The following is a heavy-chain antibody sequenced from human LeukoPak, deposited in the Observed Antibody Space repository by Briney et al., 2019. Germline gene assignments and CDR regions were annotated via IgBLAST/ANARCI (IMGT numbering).Heavy chain of an antibody. CDR1: GFTFSSYA. V-gene: IGHV3-30-3*01. D-gene: IGHD3-22*01. CDR3: AREGSSGYYLPTKYFQH. Sequence: GGSLRLSCAASGFTFSSYAMHWVRQAPGKGLEWVAVISYDGSNKYYADSVKGRFTISRDNSKNTLYLQMNSLRAEDTAVYYCAREGSSGYYLPTKYFQHWGQGTLVTVSS. CDR2: ISYDGSNK. J-gene: IGHJ1*01.